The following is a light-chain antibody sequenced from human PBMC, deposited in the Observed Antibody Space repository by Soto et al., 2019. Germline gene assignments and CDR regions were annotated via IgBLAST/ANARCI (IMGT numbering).Light chain of an antibody. V-gene: IGLV1-40*01. J-gene: IGLJ1*01. Sequence: QSVLTQPPSLSGAPGQRVTISCTGSSSNIGAGYDVHWYQHLPETAPKLLIYGNSNRTSGVPDRFSGSKSGTSASLAITGLQAEDEADYYYQSYDSSLSGSMVFGTGTKVTVL. CDR1: SSNIGAGYD. CDR2: GNS. CDR3: QSYDSSLSGSMV.